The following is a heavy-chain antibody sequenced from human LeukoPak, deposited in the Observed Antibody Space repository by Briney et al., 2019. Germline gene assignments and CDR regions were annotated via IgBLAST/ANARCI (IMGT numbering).Heavy chain of an antibody. CDR3: AREGVAGTGLDY. D-gene: IGHD6-13*01. CDR1: EYTFSIYN. Sequence: ASVKVTCKASEYTFSIYNMHWVRQAPGQGLEWMGIINPSGGTSYAQKLQGRITMTRDTSTVCMELSSLRSEDTAFYYCAREGVAGTGLDYWGQGTLVTVSS. CDR2: INPSGGT. J-gene: IGHJ4*02. V-gene: IGHV1-46*01.